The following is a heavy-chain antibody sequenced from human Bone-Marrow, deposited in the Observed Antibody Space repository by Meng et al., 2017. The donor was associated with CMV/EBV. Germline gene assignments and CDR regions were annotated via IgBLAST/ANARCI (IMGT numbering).Heavy chain of an antibody. CDR2: INPNSGDT. V-gene: IGHV1-2*02. J-gene: IGHJ6*02. D-gene: IGHD1-26*01. Sequence: ASVKVSCKASGYAFSNFYMHWVRQAPGQGLQWMGWINPNSGDTNYAQKFQGRVTMTRDTSISTAYKELCRLKSDDTAGYYWARETILILIATNKDGWGQGTTVTVSS. CDR1: GYAFSNFY. CDR3: ARETILILIATNKDG.